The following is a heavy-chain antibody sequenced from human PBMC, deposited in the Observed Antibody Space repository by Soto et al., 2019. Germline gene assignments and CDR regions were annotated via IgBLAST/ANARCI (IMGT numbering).Heavy chain of an antibody. CDR2: IYFRGNT. Sequence: SETLSLTCSVSGDSISRIDYYWTWIRQHPEKGLEWIGNIYFRGNTYYSPSLESRLTISVDTSKNQFSLKLTSVTAADTAVYYCAIEGGSYDSGGYLIRGVFDIWGQGTMVTVSS. D-gene: IGHD3-22*01. J-gene: IGHJ3*02. CDR1: GDSISRIDYY. CDR3: AIEGGSYDSGGYLIRGVFDI. V-gene: IGHV4-31*03.